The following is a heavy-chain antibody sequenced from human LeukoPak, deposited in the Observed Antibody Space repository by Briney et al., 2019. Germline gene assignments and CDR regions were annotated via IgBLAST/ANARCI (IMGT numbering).Heavy chain of an antibody. CDR3: NIPLGGLRLDFDY. Sequence: GGSLRLSCAASGFTFTNYWMSWVRQAPGKGLELVANIKQDRSEKYYVDSVKGRFTISRDNAKNSLYLQMNSLKTEDTAVYYCNIPLGGLRLDFDYWGQGTLVTVSS. CDR2: IKQDRSEK. J-gene: IGHJ4*02. V-gene: IGHV3-7*03. D-gene: IGHD5-12*01. CDR1: GFTFTNYW.